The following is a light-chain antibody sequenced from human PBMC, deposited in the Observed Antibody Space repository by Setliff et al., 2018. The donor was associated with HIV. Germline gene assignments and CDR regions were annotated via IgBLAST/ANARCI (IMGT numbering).Light chain of an antibody. CDR2: AVS. CDR3: ISYTSSTPLYV. CDR1: SSDVGGYNY. V-gene: IGLV2-14*03. Sequence: ALTQPASVSGSPGQSITISCTGSSSDVGGYNYVSWYQQHPGKAPKLMIYAVSNRPSGVSNRFSGSKSGNTASLTISGLQAEDEADYYCISYTSSTPLYVFGTGTKVTVL. J-gene: IGLJ1*01.